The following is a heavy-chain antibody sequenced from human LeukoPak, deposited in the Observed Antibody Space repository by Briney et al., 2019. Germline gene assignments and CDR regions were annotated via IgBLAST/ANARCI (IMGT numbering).Heavy chain of an antibody. D-gene: IGHD6-13*01. CDR1: GYTFTSYG. CDR2: ISAYNGNT. CDR3: AREALSWQLVPYYYYGMDV. J-gene: IGHJ6*02. V-gene: IGHV1-18*01. Sequence: ASVKVSCKASGYTFTSYGISWVRQAPGQGLEWMGWISAYNGNTNYAQKLQGRVTMTTDTYTSTAYMELRSLRSDDTAVYYCAREALSWQLVPYYYYGMDVWGQGTTVTVSS.